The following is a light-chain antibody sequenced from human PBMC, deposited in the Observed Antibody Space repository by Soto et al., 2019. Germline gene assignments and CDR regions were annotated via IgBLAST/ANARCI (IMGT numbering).Light chain of an antibody. J-gene: IGKJ2*01. CDR3: QQYGTSPYT. Sequence: ESVLTQSPGTLSLSPGERATLSCRASQSVRSRYLAWYQQKPGQAPRFLIYGASSRATGIPDRFSGSGSGADFTLTISRLEPEDFAVYYCQQYGTSPYTFGQGTKLEIK. V-gene: IGKV3-20*01. CDR1: QSVRSRY. CDR2: GAS.